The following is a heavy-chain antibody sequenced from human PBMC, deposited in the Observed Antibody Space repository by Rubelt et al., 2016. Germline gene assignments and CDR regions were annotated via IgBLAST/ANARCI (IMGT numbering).Heavy chain of an antibody. J-gene: IGHJ4*02. CDR3: ARGSSWYYCDY. CDR1: GYTFTSYA. Sequence: QVQLVQSGAEVKKPGASVKVSCKASGYTFTSYAMHWVRQAPGQRLEWMGWINAGNGNTKYSQKFQGRVTITRDTSASTAYMELSSLRSEDTAVYYCARGSSWYYCDYWGQGTLVTVSS. CDR2: INAGNGNT. V-gene: IGHV1-3*01. D-gene: IGHD6-13*01.